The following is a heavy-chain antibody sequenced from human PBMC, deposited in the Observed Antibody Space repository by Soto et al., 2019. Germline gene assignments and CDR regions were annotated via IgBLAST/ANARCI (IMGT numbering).Heavy chain of an antibody. CDR1: GETLSSYY. V-gene: IGHV4-30-2*01. CDR2: MYHSGST. D-gene: IGHD2-2*01. J-gene: IGHJ4*02. CDR3: ARVPDY. Sequence: PSDTPYLTCAAYGETLSSYYWSWIRQPTGKGLEWIGYMYHSGSTYYNPSLKSRVTISIDRSKNQFSLKLSSVTAADTAVYYCARVPDYWGQGILVTVSS.